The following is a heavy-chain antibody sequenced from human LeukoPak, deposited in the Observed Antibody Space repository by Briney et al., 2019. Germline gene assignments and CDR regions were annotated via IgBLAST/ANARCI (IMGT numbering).Heavy chain of an antibody. CDR2: IYPGDSDT. CDR3: GRQGPAAPAGY. J-gene: IGHJ4*02. D-gene: IGHD2-2*01. CDR1: GCIFTSYL. Sequence: PGGSLEIPWQGSGCIFTSYLIGWVRQVPGKGLEWMGIIYPGDSDTRYSPSFQAQVTISADKSISTPYLQWSSLHPSHASIYYCGRQGPAAPAGYWGQGTLVTVSS. V-gene: IGHV5-51*01.